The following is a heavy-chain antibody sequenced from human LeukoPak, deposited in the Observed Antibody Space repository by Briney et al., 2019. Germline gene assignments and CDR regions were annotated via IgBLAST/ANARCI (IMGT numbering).Heavy chain of an antibody. Sequence: GGSLRLSCAASGFTFSSSAMHWVRQAPGMGLEWVAVISVYESHKYYADSVKGRFTLSRDNSKNTLYLQMNSLTTEDTAVYYCAKDQGTGFSDFDYWGQGTLVTVSS. CDR2: ISVYESHK. J-gene: IGHJ4*02. CDR3: AKDQGTGFSDFDY. CDR1: GFTFSSSA. D-gene: IGHD6-19*01. V-gene: IGHV3-30*18.